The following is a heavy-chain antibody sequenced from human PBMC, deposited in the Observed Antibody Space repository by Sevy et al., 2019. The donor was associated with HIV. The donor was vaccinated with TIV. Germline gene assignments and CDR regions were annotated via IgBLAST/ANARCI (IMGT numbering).Heavy chain of an antibody. D-gene: IGHD3-3*01. J-gene: IGHJ6*02. CDR3: ARGGLYYDFWSGHKTYYYGIDV. CDR1: GGTFSSYA. Sequence: ASMKVSCKASGGTFSSYAISWVRQAPGQGLEWMGGIIPIFGTANYAQKFQGRVTITADESTSTAYMELSSLRSEDTAVYYCARGGLYYDFWSGHKTYYYGIDVWGQGTTVTVSS. CDR2: IIPIFGTA. V-gene: IGHV1-69*13.